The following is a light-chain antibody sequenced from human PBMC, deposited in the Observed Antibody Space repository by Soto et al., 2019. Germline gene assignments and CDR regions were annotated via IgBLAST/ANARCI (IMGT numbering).Light chain of an antibody. CDR2: GAS. V-gene: IGKV3-20*01. Sequence: EIVVTQSPCTLSLSPGERATLSCRAIQSVSRDYLAWYQQKPGRPPRLLIYGASSRPTVIPDRFSGGGCGTDFTLYISRLGREEFAVFYCQPYGRSPKLTFGPGPKGDIK. CDR3: QPYGRSPKLT. CDR1: QSVSRDY. J-gene: IGKJ3*01.